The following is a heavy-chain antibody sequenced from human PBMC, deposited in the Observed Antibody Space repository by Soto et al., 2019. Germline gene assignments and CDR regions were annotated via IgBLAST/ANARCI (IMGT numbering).Heavy chain of an antibody. CDR2: LSDSGGST. J-gene: IGHJ4*02. V-gene: IGHV3-23*01. D-gene: IGHD6-13*01. CDR3: AKVSSSWYAGFFDL. Sequence: EVLLLESGGGLVQPGGSLRLSCTASGFTFSSHAMTWVRQAPGKGLEWVSGLSDSGGSTYYADSVKGRFTISRDNSMNTLYLQMNPLRAEDTAVYYCAKVSSSWYAGFFDLWVQGTLVTVSS. CDR1: GFTFSSHA.